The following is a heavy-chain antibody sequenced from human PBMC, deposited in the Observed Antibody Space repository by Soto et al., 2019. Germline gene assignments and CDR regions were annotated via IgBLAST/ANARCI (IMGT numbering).Heavy chain of an antibody. Sequence: QVQLVESGGGVVQPGRSLRLSCAASGFIFSSYGMHWVRQAPGKGLEWVAVISYDGSNKYYADSVKGRFTISRDNSKNTQYLQMNSLRAEDTAVYYCAKDSHSSSWPYGMDVWGQGTTVTVSS. CDR3: AKDSHSSSWPYGMDV. CDR2: ISYDGSNK. CDR1: GFIFSSYG. V-gene: IGHV3-30*18. J-gene: IGHJ6*02. D-gene: IGHD6-13*01.